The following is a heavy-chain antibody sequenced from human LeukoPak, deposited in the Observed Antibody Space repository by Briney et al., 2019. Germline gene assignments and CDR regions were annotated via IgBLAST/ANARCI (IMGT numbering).Heavy chain of an antibody. V-gene: IGHV1-2*02. J-gene: IGHJ4*02. D-gene: IGHD4-17*01. CDR3: ALYLTTVTRTFDY. CDR2: ISPNNGGT. CDR1: GFTFTGYY. Sequence: ASVKVSCKTSGFTFTGYYVHWVRQAPGQGPEWMGWISPNNGGTNYAQNFQGRLTMTSDTPITTVYMELSRLRSDDTAVYYCALYLTTVTRTFDYWGQGTLVTVSS.